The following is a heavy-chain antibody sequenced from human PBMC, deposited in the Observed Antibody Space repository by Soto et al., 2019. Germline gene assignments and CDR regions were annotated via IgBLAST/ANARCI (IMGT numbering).Heavy chain of an antibody. V-gene: IGHV2-70*11. J-gene: IGHJ4*02. CDR1: VVSVTISRIC. CDR2: IDWDDDK. D-gene: IGHD6-19*01. Sequence: KRTQTLRESWKFSVVSVTISRICVSWIRQPPGKALEWLARIDWDDDKYYSTSLKTRLTISKDTSKNQVVLTMTNMDPVDTATYYCARRGAVAGLFDYWGQGTLVPVSS. CDR3: ARRGAVAGLFDY.